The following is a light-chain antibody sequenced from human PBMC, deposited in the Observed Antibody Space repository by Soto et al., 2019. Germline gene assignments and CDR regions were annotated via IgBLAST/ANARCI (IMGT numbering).Light chain of an antibody. Sequence: EIVLTQSPATLSVSPGERATLSCRASQSVSNFLAWYQQKPGQVPRLLIFDATYRATGVPVRFSGSGSGTDFTLTISSLEPEDFAAYYCQQRSNWPLTFGGGTKVEIK. CDR1: QSVSNF. CDR2: DAT. CDR3: QQRSNWPLT. J-gene: IGKJ4*01. V-gene: IGKV3-11*01.